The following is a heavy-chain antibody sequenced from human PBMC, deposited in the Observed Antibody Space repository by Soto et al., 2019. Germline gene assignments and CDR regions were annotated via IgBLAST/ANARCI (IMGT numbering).Heavy chain of an antibody. J-gene: IGHJ6*02. D-gene: IGHD6-19*01. CDR3: AKDWGSSGNDRDTGLDV. Sequence: PWGSLRLSCEASGFSFSTYAVSWVRQAPGKGLEWASAISGGGSKTDYADSVKGRFSISRDNSKNTLYVQMNSLRAEDTAVYYCAKDWGSSGNDRDTGLDVWGQGTTVTVSS. V-gene: IGHV3-23*01. CDR1: GFSFSTYA. CDR2: ISGGGSKT.